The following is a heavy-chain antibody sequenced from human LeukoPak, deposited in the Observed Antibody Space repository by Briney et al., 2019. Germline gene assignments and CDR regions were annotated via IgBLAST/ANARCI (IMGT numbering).Heavy chain of an antibody. Sequence: QSGGSLRLSCAAYGFTVSSNYMSWVRQAPGKGLEWVSVIYSGGSTYYADSVKGRFTISRDNSKNTLYLQMNSLRAEDTAVYYCAKTLPDRCSGGSCSYFDYWGQGTLVTVSS. CDR3: AKTLPDRCSGGSCSYFDY. V-gene: IGHV3-53*01. CDR2: IYSGGST. CDR1: GFTVSSNY. J-gene: IGHJ4*02. D-gene: IGHD2-15*01.